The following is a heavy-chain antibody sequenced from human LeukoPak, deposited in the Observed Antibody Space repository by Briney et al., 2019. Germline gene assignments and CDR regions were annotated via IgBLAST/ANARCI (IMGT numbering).Heavy chain of an antibody. CDR3: ARGGYYYGSGSRPWAFDI. V-gene: IGHV1-2*06. D-gene: IGHD3-10*01. CDR2: INPNSGGT. J-gene: IGHJ3*02. CDR1: GYTFTGYY. Sequence: ASVKVSCKASGYTFTGYYMHWVRQAPGQGLEWMGRINPNSGGTNYAQKSQGRVTMTRDTSISTAYMELSRLRSDDTAVYYCARGGYYYGSGSRPWAFDIWGQGTMVTVSS.